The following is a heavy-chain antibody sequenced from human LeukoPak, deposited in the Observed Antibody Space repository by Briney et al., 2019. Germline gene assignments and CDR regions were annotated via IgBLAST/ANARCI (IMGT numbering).Heavy chain of an antibody. CDR1: GGSISSYY. CDR2: IYYSGST. J-gene: IGHJ4*02. Sequence: SETLSLTCTVSGGSISSYYWSWIRQPPGKGLEWIGYIYYSGSTNYNPSLKSRVTISVDTSKNQFSLRLSSVTAADTAVYYCARGPRAYPFDYWGQGTLVTVSS. CDR3: ARGPRAYPFDY. D-gene: IGHD3-16*01. V-gene: IGHV4-59*01.